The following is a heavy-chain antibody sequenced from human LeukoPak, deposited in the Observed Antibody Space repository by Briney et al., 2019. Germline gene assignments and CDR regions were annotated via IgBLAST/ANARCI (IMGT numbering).Heavy chain of an antibody. CDR2: IYPGDSDT. V-gene: IGHV5-51*01. Sequence: GESLKISCQGSGYSFTSYWIGWVRQMPGKGLEWMGIIYPGDSDTRYSPSFQGQVTISADKSIGTTYLHWSSLKASDTAIYYCARPHSAYELSFDPWGQGTLVTVSS. J-gene: IGHJ5*02. CDR1: GYSFTSYW. D-gene: IGHD3-22*01. CDR3: ARPHSAYELSFDP.